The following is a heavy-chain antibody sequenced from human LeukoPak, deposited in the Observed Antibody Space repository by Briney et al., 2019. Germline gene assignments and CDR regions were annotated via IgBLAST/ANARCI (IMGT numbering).Heavy chain of an antibody. D-gene: IGHD3-22*01. CDR2: IYYSGST. J-gene: IGHJ6*03. Sequence: SETLSLTCTVSGGSISSGTYYWSWIRQPAGKGLEWIGNIYYSGSTNYNPSLKSRVTISVDTSKNQFSLKLSSVTAADTAVYYCTRGSIAYYYMDVWGKGTTVTISS. V-gene: IGHV4-61*10. CDR1: GGSISSGTYY. CDR3: TRGSIAYYYMDV.